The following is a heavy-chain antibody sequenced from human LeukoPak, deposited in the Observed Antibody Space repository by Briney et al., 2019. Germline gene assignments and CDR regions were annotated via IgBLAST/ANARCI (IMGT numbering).Heavy chain of an antibody. CDR1: GYTFTSYD. CDR2: MNPNSGNT. V-gene: IGHV1-8*01. D-gene: IGHD3-22*01. CDR3: ARALREEYYYDSSGYYSTHFDY. Sequence: RASVKVSFKASGYTFTSYDINWVRQATGQGREWMGWMNPNSGNTGYAQKFQGRVTMTRNTSISTAYMELSSLRSEDTAVYYCARALREEYYYDSSGYYSTHFDYWGQGTLVTVSS. J-gene: IGHJ4*02.